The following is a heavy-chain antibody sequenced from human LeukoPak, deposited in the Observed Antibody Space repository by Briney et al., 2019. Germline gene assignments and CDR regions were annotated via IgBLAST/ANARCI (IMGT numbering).Heavy chain of an antibody. CDR3: AIPPLSGTGSSRPLAGVDV. D-gene: IGHD3-10*01. CDR1: GFTFGLYS. J-gene: IGHJ6*02. Sequence: RTGGSLRLSRAASGFTFGLYSLNWVRQAPGKGLEWVSYIGHTGSVTSYADSVRGRFTISRDNTKNSLYLQMNSLRAEDTAVYYCAIPPLSGTGSSRPLAGVDVWGQGTMVTVSS. CDR2: IGHTGSVT. V-gene: IGHV3-48*03.